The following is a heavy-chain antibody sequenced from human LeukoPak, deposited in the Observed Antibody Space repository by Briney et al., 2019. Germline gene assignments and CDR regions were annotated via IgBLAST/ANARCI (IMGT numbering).Heavy chain of an antibody. CDR1: GFTFSDYY. CDR3: AKDLEVGSRGLDY. D-gene: IGHD1-26*01. CDR2: ISSSGSTI. Sequence: GGSLRLSCAASGFTFSDYYMSWIRQAPGKGLEWVSYISSSGSTIYYADSVKGRFTISRDNSKNTLYLQMNSLRAEDTAVYYCAKDLEVGSRGLDYWGQGTLVTVSS. V-gene: IGHV3-11*01. J-gene: IGHJ4*02.